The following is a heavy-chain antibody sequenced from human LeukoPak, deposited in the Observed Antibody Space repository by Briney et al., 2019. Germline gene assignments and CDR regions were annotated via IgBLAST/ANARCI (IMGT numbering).Heavy chain of an antibody. CDR3: ASLSEGDYYFDY. V-gene: IGHV3-7*01. D-gene: IGHD1-26*01. J-gene: IGHJ4*02. Sequence: GGSLRLSCAASGFTFSSYSMNWVRQAPGKGLEWVANIKQDGSEKYYVDSVKGRFTISRDNAKNSLYLQMNSLRAEDTAVYYSASLSEGDYYFDYWGQGTLVTVSS. CDR1: GFTFSSYS. CDR2: IKQDGSEK.